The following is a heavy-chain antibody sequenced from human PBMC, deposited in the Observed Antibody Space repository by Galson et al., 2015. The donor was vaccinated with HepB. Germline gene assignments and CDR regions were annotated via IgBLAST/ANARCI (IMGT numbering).Heavy chain of an antibody. V-gene: IGHV3-23*01. J-gene: IGHJ4*01. CDR3: AKDSHYVFWQGAHFEV. CDR2: ISGHAEKI. D-gene: IGHD4-11*01. CDR1: GFAFGNHT. Sequence: SLRLSCAASGFAFGNHTMIWVRQAPGKGLECVSAISGHAEKIYYAESLKGRFTISRDNSKSTVYLQISGLRVDDTAVYYCAKDSHYVFWQGAHFEVWGHGTPVTVAS.